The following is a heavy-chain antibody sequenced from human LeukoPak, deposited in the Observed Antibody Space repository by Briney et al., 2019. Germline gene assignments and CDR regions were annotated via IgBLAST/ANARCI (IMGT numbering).Heavy chain of an antibody. CDR3: ARTVTTGGALLLDY. V-gene: IGHV4-39*07. J-gene: IGHJ4*02. CDR2: IYYSGTT. D-gene: IGHD4-11*01. CDR1: GDSISSRSYY. Sequence: SETLSLTCTVSGDSISSRSYYWAWIRQPPGKGLEWIGSIYYSGTTYYNPSLKSRVTISIDTSKNHFSLKLSSVTAADTAVYYCARTVTTGGALLLDYWGQGTLVTVSS.